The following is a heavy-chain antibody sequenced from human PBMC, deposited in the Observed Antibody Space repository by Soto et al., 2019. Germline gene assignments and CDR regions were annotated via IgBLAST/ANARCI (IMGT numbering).Heavy chain of an antibody. J-gene: IGHJ4*02. CDR1: EFPFSNYA. CDR2: ISDNGGTT. Sequence: PGGSLSLSCAASEFPFSNYAMSWVRQAPGKGLEWVSSISDNGGTTYYADSVKGRFTISRDTSKNQFSLKLSSVTAADTAVYYCWGLVETHDYWGQGTLVTVSS. D-gene: IGHD3-16*01. V-gene: IGHV3-23*01. CDR3: WGLVETHDY.